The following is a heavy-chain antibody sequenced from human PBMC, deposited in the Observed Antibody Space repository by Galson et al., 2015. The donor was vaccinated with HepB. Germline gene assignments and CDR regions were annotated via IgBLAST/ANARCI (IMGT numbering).Heavy chain of an antibody. D-gene: IGHD2-2*01. CDR3: AGAGRVVVPAANRAAHYYYGMDV. Sequence: SLRLSCAASGFTFSSYWMSWVRQAPGKGLVWVSRINSDGSSTSYADSVKGRFTISRDNAKNTLYLQMNSLRAEDTAVYYCAGAGRVVVPAANRAAHYYYGMDVWGQGTTVTVSS. V-gene: IGHV3-74*01. CDR1: GFTFSSYW. CDR2: INSDGSST. J-gene: IGHJ6*02.